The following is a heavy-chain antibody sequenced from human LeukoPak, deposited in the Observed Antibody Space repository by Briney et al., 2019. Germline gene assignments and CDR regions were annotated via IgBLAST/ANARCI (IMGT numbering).Heavy chain of an antibody. Sequence: SETLSLTCAVSGGSFSGYYRSWVRQPPGKGLEWIGEINHSGSTNYNPSLKSRVTIPVDTSKNQFSVKLSSVPAADTAVYYCARGGYSGYLTYWGQGTLVTVSS. CDR3: ARGGYSGYLTY. CDR1: GGSFSGYY. D-gene: IGHD5-12*01. CDR2: INHSGST. J-gene: IGHJ4*02. V-gene: IGHV4-34*01.